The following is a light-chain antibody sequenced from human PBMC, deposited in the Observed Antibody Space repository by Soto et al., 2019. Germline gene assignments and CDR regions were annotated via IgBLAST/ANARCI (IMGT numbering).Light chain of an antibody. CDR3: SSYAGSNNVV. CDR1: SGDVGGYNY. J-gene: IGLJ2*01. Sequence: QSVLTQPPSASGSPGQSVTISCTGTSGDVGGYNYVSWYQQYPGKAPKLMIYLVSRRPSGVPDRFSGSKSGNTASLTVSSLQAEDEANYYCSSYAGSNNVVFGGGTKVTVL. CDR2: LVS. V-gene: IGLV2-8*01.